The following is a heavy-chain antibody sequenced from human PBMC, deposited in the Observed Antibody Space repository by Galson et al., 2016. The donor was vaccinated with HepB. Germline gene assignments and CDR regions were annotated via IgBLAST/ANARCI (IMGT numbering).Heavy chain of an antibody. CDR1: GFTFSSYT. CDR2: ISSTSGDI. Sequence: SLRLSCAVSGFTFSSYTMNRVRQAPGKGLEWVSSISSTSGDIYYGDSVKGRFTISRDNAKNSLYLQMDSLRAEDTAVYFCAIAFSYGRWQHGGYFYYYYMGVWGNGTTVTVSS. J-gene: IGHJ6*03. CDR3: AIAFSYGRWQHGGYFYYYYMGV. V-gene: IGHV3-21*01. D-gene: IGHD5-18*01.